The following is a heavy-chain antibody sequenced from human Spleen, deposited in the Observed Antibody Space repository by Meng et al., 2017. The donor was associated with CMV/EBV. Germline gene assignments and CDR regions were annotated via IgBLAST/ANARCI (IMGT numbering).Heavy chain of an antibody. D-gene: IGHD1-26*01. J-gene: IGHJ4*02. Sequence: GESLKISCAASGFTFSYYAMSWVRQAPGKGLEWVSVIYSGGSRTYHADSVKGRFTISRDNSNETLFLQMNSLTAEDTAVYYCAKGEWELPTFFDFWGQGILVTVSS. CDR1: GFTFSYYA. CDR3: AKGEWELPTFFDF. CDR2: IYSGGSRT. V-gene: IGHV3-23*03.